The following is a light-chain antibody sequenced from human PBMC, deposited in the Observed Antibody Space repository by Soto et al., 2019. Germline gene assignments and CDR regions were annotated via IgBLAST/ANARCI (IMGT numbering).Light chain of an antibody. CDR1: SSNIGSNS. CDR3: AAWDDSQSGVV. V-gene: IGLV1-47*02. Sequence: QSVLTQPPSASGTPGQRVTISCSGSSSNIGSNSVYWYQQLPGTAPKLLIYSNHQRPSGVPDRFSGSKSGTSASLAISGLRSEDEANYYCAAWDDSQSGVVFGGGTKLTVL. J-gene: IGLJ2*01. CDR2: SNH.